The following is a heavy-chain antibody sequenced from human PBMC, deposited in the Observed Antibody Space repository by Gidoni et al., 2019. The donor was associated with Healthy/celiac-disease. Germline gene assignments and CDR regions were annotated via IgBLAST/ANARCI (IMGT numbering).Heavy chain of an antibody. Sequence: EVQLVESGGGLVQPGGSLRLSCAASGFPFRSSWLHWVRQAPGKGLVWVSRINSDGSSTSYADSGKGRFTISRDNAKNTLYLQMNSLRAEDTAVYYCARGGALQQLLEGEGKDYFDYWGQGTLVTVSS. CDR3: ARGGALQQLLEGEGKDYFDY. CDR2: INSDGSST. J-gene: IGHJ4*02. CDR1: GFPFRSSW. V-gene: IGHV3-74*01. D-gene: IGHD6-13*01.